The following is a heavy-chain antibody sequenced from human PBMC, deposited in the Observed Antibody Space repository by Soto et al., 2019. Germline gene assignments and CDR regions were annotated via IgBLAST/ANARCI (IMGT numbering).Heavy chain of an antibody. CDR3: AKDIIDWNYPAPPRAAYGMDV. J-gene: IGHJ6*02. CDR1: GFTFSSYG. CDR2: ISYDGSNK. V-gene: IGHV3-30*18. D-gene: IGHD1-7*01. Sequence: QVQLVESGGGVVQPGRSLRLSCAASGFTFSSYGMHWVRQAPGKGLEWVAVISYDGSNKYYADSVKGRFTISRDNSKNTLYLQMNSLRAEDTAVYYCAKDIIDWNYPAPPRAAYGMDVWGQGTTVTVSS.